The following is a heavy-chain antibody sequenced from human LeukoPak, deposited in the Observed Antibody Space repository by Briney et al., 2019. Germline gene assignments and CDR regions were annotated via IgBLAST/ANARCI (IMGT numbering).Heavy chain of an antibody. J-gene: IGHJ4*02. Sequence: GSLRLSCAASGFTFSDYYMSWIRQPPGKGLEWIGEINHSGSTNYNPSLKSRVTISVDTSKNQFSLKLSSVTAADTAVYYCAGEWLNDYWGQGTLVTVSS. CDR2: INHSGST. CDR1: GFTFSDYY. CDR3: AGEWLNDY. V-gene: IGHV4-34*08. D-gene: IGHD6-19*01.